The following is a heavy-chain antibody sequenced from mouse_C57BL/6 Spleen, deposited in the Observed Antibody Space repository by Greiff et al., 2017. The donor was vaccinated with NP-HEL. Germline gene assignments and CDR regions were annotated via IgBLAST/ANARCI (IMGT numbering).Heavy chain of an antibody. D-gene: IGHD2-4*01. V-gene: IGHV1-59*01. J-gene: IGHJ1*03. CDR3: ARYYDYGRYFEV. CDR1: GYTFTSYW. Sequence: QVQLQQPGAELVRPGTSVKLSCKASGYTFTSYWMHWVKQRPGQGLEWIGVIDPSDSYTNYNQKFKGKATLTVDTSSSTAYMQLSSLTSEDSAVYYCARYYDYGRYFEVGGTGTTVTVSS. CDR2: IDPSDSYT.